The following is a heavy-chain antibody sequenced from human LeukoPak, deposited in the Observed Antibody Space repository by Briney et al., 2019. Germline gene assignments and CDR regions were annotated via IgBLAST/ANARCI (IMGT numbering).Heavy chain of an antibody. Sequence: GGSLRLSCAASGFIFSSYAMHWVRQGPGKGLEWVAVISYDGSNKYYADSVKGRFTISRDNSKNTLYLQMNSLRAEDTAVYYCAKKWIIAAAGFVLDPWGQGTLVTVSS. CDR3: AKKWIIAAAGFVLDP. CDR2: ISYDGSNK. CDR1: GFIFSSYA. J-gene: IGHJ5*02. V-gene: IGHV3-30-3*02. D-gene: IGHD6-13*01.